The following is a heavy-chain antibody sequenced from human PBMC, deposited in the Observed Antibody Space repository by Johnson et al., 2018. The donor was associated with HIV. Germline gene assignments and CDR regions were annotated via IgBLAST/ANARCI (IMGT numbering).Heavy chain of an antibody. D-gene: IGHD6-13*01. CDR3: ARDLVRFSELIAAAGDDAFDI. CDR1: GFTFSSYG. J-gene: IGHJ3*02. Sequence: QVQLVESGGGLVQPGGSLRLSCAASGFTFSSYGMHWVRQAPGKGLEWVAVISYDGSNNYSEDSVKGRLTISRDHAKTSLYVQVNSLRAEDTAVYYCARDLVRFSELIAAAGDDAFDIWGQGTMVTVSS. V-gene: IGHV3-30*03. CDR2: ISYDGSNN.